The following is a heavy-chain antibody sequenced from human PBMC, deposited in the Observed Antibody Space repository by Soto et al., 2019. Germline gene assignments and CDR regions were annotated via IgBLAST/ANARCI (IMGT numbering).Heavy chain of an antibody. Sequence: EVQLVESGGGLVQPGRSLRLSCAVSGFTVSSNYMTWVRQAPGKGLEWVSAIYSGGSTYYADSVKGRFTISRDSSKNTLFLQMNSLRLEDTAGYYCARARSSVAGRFDYWGQGTLGTGSS. CDR3: ARARSSVAGRFDY. D-gene: IGHD6-19*01. CDR1: GFTVSSNY. J-gene: IGHJ4*02. CDR2: IYSGGST. V-gene: IGHV3-66*01.